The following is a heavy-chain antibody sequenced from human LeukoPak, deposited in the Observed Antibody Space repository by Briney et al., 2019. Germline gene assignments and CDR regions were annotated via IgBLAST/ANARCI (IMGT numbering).Heavy chain of an antibody. J-gene: IGHJ6*04. D-gene: IGHD4-17*01. V-gene: IGHV1-69*06. CDR1: GGTFSSYA. CDR3: AMPGDNYYGMDV. CDR2: IIPIFGTA. Sequence: ASVKVSCKASGGTFSSYAISWVRQAPGQGLEWMGGIIPIFGTANYAQKFQGRVTITADKSTSTAYMELSSLRSEDTAVYYCAMPGDNYYGMDVWGKGTTVTVSS.